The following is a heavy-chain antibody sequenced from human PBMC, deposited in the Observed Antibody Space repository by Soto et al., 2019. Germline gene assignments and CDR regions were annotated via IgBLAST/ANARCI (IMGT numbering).Heavy chain of an antibody. CDR3: ARDFAAAEPAHFDY. J-gene: IGHJ4*02. D-gene: IGHD6-13*01. CDR2: IWYDGINK. Sequence: QVQLVESGGGVVQPGRSLRLSCSASGFTFNAYGMHWVRQAPGKGLEWVALIWYDGINKFYADSVKGRFTISRDNSKNTLYLQLSSLRADDTAVYYCARDFAAAEPAHFDYWGQGTLVTVSS. CDR1: GFTFNAYG. V-gene: IGHV3-33*01.